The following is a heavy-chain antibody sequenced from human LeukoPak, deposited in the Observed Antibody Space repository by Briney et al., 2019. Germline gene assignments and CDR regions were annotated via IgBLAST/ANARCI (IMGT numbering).Heavy chain of an antibody. CDR1: GFTLSSYW. V-gene: IGHV3-74*01. J-gene: IGHJ4*02. CDR2: TNNDGSST. Sequence: PGGSLRLSCAASGFTLSSYWMHWARQAPGKGLVWVSRTNNDGSSTSYADSVKGRFTISRDNAKNTLYLQMNSLRAEDTAVYYCARSDTAMVKGLYWGQGTLVTVSS. D-gene: IGHD5-18*01. CDR3: ARSDTAMVKGLY.